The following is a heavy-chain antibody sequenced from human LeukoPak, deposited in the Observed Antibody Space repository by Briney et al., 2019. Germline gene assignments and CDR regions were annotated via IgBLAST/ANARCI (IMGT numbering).Heavy chain of an antibody. D-gene: IGHD3-10*02. V-gene: IGHV3-21*01. CDR3: ARDYYVPEGRFDYFDY. CDR1: GFTFTTYW. J-gene: IGHJ4*02. CDR2: ISSSSSYI. Sequence: GGSLRLSCAASGFTFTTYWMNWVRQAPGKGLEWVSSISSSSSYIYYADSVKGRFTISRDNAKNSLYLQMNSLRAEDTAVYYCARDYYVPEGRFDYFDYWGQGTLVTVSS.